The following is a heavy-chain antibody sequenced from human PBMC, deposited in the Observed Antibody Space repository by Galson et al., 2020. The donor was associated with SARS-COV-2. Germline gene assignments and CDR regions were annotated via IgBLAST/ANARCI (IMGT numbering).Heavy chain of an antibody. CDR2: LSGSGGST. CDR3: AKAGWVAAAPLGY. D-gene: IGHD6-13*01. V-gene: IGHV3-23*01. Sequence: GGSLRLSCAASGFTFSSYAMSWVRQAPGKGLEWVSALSGSGGSTYYADSVKGRFTISRDNSKNTLYLQMNSLRAEDTAGYYCAKAGWVAAAPLGYWGQGTLVTVSS. CDR1: GFTFSSYA. J-gene: IGHJ4*02.